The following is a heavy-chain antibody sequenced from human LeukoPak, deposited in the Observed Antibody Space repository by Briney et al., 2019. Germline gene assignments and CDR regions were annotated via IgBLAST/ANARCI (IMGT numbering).Heavy chain of an antibody. D-gene: IGHD5-24*01. CDR3: ARDQEMGYYYGMDV. J-gene: IGHJ6*02. CDR2: ISAYNGNT. V-gene: IGHV1-18*01. CDR1: GYTFTSYG. Sequence: GASVKVSCKASGYTFTSYGISWVRQAPGQGLEWMGWISAYNGNTNYAQKLQGRVTMNTDTSTSTAYMELRSLRSDGTAVYYCARDQEMGYYYGMDVWGQGTTVTVSS.